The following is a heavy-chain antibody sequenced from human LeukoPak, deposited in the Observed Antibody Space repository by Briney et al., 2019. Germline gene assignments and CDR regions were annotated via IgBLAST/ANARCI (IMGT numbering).Heavy chain of an antibody. D-gene: IGHD6-13*01. CDR3: ARVRSGYSSPYYFDY. V-gene: IGHV3-30*02. J-gene: IGHJ4*02. CDR2: IRYDGSNK. CDR1: GFTFSSYG. Sequence: PGGSLRLSCAASGFTFSSYGMHWVRQAPGKGLEWVAFIRYDGSNKYYADSVKGRFTISRDNSKNTLYLQMNSLRSEDTAVYYCARVRSGYSSPYYFDYWGQGTLVTVSS.